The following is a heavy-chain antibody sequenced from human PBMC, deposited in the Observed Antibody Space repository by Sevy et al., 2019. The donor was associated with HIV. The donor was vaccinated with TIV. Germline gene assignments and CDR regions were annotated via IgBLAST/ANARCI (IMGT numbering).Heavy chain of an antibody. Sequence: ASVKVSCMASGYTISRSVITWVRQAPGQGLEWMGWISTYNGKTNYAQKFQDRVTMTTDTSTNTAYMELRSLRSDDTAIYFCARGRGIAVAGGGYYSDYWGQGSLVTVSS. J-gene: IGHJ4*02. D-gene: IGHD6-19*01. CDR2: ISTYNGKT. CDR3: ARGRGIAVAGGGYYSDY. CDR1: GYTISRSV. V-gene: IGHV1-18*04.